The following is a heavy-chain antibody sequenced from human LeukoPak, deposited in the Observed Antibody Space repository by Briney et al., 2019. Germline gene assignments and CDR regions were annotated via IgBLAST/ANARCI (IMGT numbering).Heavy chain of an antibody. CDR2: ISSSGSTI. CDR3: ARGVKGNDILTGYYNREKYYYMDV. V-gene: IGHV3-11*01. Sequence: PGGSLRLSCAASGFTFSDYYMSWIRQAPGKGLEWVSYISSSGSTIYYADSVKGRFTISRDNAKNSLYLQMNSLRAEDTAVYYCARGVKGNDILTGYYNREKYYYMDVWGKGTTVTVSS. D-gene: IGHD3-9*01. J-gene: IGHJ6*03. CDR1: GFTFSDYY.